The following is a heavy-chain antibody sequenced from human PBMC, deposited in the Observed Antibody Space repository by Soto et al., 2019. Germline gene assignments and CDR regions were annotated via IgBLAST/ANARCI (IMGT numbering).Heavy chain of an antibody. CDR3: ARGGGPTAVLGY. Sequence: QVQLVESGGGVVQPGRSLRLSCAASGFTFSSYGMHWVRQAPGKGLEWVAVIWYDGSNKYYADSVKGRFTISRDNSKNPPYMQMNSLRAEDTAVYYCARGGGPTAVLGYWGQGTLVTVSS. CDR2: IWYDGSNK. J-gene: IGHJ4*02. CDR1: GFTFSSYG. V-gene: IGHV3-33*01. D-gene: IGHD4-17*01.